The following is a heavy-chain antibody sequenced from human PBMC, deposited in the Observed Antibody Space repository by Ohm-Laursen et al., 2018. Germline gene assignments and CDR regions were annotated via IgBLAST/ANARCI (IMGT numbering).Heavy chain of an antibody. J-gene: IGHJ6*02. V-gene: IGHV4-4*08. CDR1: GGSISSYY. Sequence: TLSLTCAVSGGSISSYYWSWIRQPPGKGLEWIAYINYSGNTNYNPSLKSRVTISVDTSKNQFSLKLSSVTAADTAVYYCAREPARYCSGGSCNTYNYYGMDVWGQGTTVTVSS. CDR3: AREPARYCSGGSCNTYNYYGMDV. CDR2: INYSGNT. D-gene: IGHD2-15*01.